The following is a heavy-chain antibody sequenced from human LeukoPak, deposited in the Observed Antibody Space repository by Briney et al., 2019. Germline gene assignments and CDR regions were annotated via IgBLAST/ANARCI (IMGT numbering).Heavy chain of an antibody. CDR3: ARDGYCSGGSCRGDIDY. D-gene: IGHD2-15*01. Sequence: ASETLSPTCAVSGYSISSGYYWGWIRQPPGKGLEWIGSIYHSGSTYYNPSLKSRVTISVDTSKNQFSLKLSSVTAADTAVYYCARDGYCSGGSCRGDIDYWGQGTLVTVSS. J-gene: IGHJ4*02. CDR1: GYSISSGYY. V-gene: IGHV4-38-2*02. CDR2: IYHSGST.